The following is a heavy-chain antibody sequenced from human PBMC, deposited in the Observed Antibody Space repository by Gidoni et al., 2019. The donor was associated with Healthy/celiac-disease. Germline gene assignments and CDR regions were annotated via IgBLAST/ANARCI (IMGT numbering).Heavy chain of an antibody. D-gene: IGHD3-9*01. CDR3: ARLNDILTGYLHYFDY. CDR1: GYTFTGYY. J-gene: IGHJ4*02. V-gene: IGHV1-2*02. CDR2: INPNSGGT. Sequence: QVQLVQSGDEVKKPGASVKVSCKASGYTFTGYYMHWVRQAPGQGLEWMGWINPNSGGTNYAQKFQGRVTMTRDTSISTAYMELSRLRSDDTAVYYCARLNDILTGYLHYFDYWGQGTLVTVSS.